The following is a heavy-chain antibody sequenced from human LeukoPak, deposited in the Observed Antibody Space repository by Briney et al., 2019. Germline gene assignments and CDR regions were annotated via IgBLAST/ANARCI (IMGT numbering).Heavy chain of an antibody. V-gene: IGHV3-74*01. D-gene: IGHD6-13*01. J-gene: IGHJ4*02. CDR2: INSDGSGT. CDR1: GFTFSRYW. CDR3: ARDRWQQLVFFDY. Sequence: PGGSLRLSCAASGFTFSRYWLHWVRQAPGKGLVWVSRINSDGSGTSNADSVKGRFTISRDNANNTLHLQMNSLRAEDTAVYYCARDRWQQLVFFDYWGQGTLVTVSS.